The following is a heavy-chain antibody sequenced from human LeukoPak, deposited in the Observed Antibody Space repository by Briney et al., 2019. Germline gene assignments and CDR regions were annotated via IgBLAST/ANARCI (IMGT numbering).Heavy chain of an antibody. CDR1: GYSISSGYY. D-gene: IGHD4-11*01. J-gene: IGHJ4*02. V-gene: IGHV4-38-2*01. CDR2: IYHSGST. CDR3: ARRRYSTYEGYYFGY. Sequence: SSETLSLTCAVSGYSISSGYYWCCIRQPPGKGLEWIGSIYHSGSTYYNPSLKRRVTISVDTSKNQCSLKLSPVTAADTAVYYCARRRYSTYEGYYFGYWGQGTLVTVSS.